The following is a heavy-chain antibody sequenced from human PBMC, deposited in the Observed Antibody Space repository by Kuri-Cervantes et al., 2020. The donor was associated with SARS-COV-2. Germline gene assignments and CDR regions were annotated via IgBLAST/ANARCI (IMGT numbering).Heavy chain of an antibody. J-gene: IGHJ4*02. CDR2: SSAYNGNT. CDR3: ARDLPLWELLEFGFDY. Sequence: ASVKVSCKASGYTFTSYGISWVRQAPGQGLEWMGWSSAYNGNTNYAQKLQGRVTMTTDTSTSTAYMELSRLRSDDTAVYYCARDLPLWELLEFGFDYWGQGTLVTVSS. V-gene: IGHV1-18*01. CDR1: GYTFTSYG. D-gene: IGHD1-26*01.